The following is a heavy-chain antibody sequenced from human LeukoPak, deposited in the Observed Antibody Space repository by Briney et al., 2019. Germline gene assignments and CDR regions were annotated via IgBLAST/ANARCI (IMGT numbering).Heavy chain of an antibody. CDR1: GYTFTSYG. CDR2: ISAYNGNT. J-gene: IGHJ4*02. Sequence: ASVKVSCKASGYTFTSYGISWVRQAPGQGLEWMGWISAYNGNTNYAQKLQGRVTVTTDTSTSTAYMELRSLRSDDTAVYYCATGPYYYDSSGYYPDYWGQGTLVTVSS. CDR3: ATGPYYYDSSGYYPDY. D-gene: IGHD3-22*01. V-gene: IGHV1-18*01.